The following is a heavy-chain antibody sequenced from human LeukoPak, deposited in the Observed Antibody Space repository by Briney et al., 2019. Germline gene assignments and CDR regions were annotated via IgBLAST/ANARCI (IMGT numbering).Heavy chain of an antibody. CDR3: VKDRYSSTYYFEN. CDR1: GFVFSTYA. J-gene: IGHJ4*02. D-gene: IGHD5-18*01. CDR2: ISGSGAST. V-gene: IGHV3-23*01. Sequence: GGSLRLSCAASGFVFSTYAMSWVRQAPGRGLEWVSGISGSGASTYSANSVKGRFTISRDNSKNTLDLQMNSLRAEDTAIYYCVKDRYSSTYYFENWGAGTLVTVSS.